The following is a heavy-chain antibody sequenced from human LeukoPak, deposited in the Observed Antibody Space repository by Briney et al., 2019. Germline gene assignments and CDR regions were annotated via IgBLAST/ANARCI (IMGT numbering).Heavy chain of an antibody. CDR1: GFTFSGYA. V-gene: IGHV3-23*01. Sequence: PGGSLRLSCAASGFTFSGYAMSWVRQAPGKGLEWVSAISGSGGSTYYADSVKGRFTISRDNAKNTLYLQMNSLRAEDTAVYYCARDDTRGFGYWGQGTLVTVSS. CDR3: ARDDTRGFGY. CDR2: ISGSGGST. J-gene: IGHJ4*02.